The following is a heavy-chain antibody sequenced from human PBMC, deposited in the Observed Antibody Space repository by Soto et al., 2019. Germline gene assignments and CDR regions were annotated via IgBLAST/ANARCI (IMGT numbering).Heavy chain of an antibody. D-gene: IGHD5-18*01. Sequence: EVQLVESGGGLVQPGGSLKLSCAASGFTLSDSAMHWVRQTSGKGLEWVGRIRSKVNTYATAYAASVKGRFTISRDDSIGTTYLQMNSLKAEDTAVYYCTRRRDWTAMDPLDYWAQGTLVTVSS. CDR2: IRSKVNTYAT. CDR3: TRRRDWTAMDPLDY. CDR1: GFTLSDSA. J-gene: IGHJ4*02. V-gene: IGHV3-73*02.